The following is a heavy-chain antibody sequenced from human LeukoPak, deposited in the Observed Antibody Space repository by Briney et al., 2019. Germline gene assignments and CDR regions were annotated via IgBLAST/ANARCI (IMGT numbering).Heavy chain of an antibody. CDR3: ARRSTVTPYDFYYMDV. Sequence: QPGGSLRLSCAASEFSFSDYWMTWARQTPGKGLEWVANINQDGSEKYSVDSVKGRFTISRNNANNLLYLQMNSLRAEDTAVYYCARRSTVTPYDFYYMDVWGKGTTVIVSS. CDR2: INQDGSEK. CDR1: EFSFSDYW. J-gene: IGHJ6*03. D-gene: IGHD4-17*01. V-gene: IGHV3-7*01.